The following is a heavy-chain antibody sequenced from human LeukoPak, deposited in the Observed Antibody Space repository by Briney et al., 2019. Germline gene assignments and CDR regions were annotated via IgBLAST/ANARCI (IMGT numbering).Heavy chain of an antibody. CDR1: GFSFSTYY. Sequence: PGGSLRLSCAASGFSFSTYYVNWVRQAPGKGLEWVSCISSSSTYIYYADSVRGRFAISRDNAKNSQYLQMNSLRAEDTAVYYCARENHGSFDYWGQGSLVTVSS. J-gene: IGHJ4*02. CDR2: ISSSSTYI. V-gene: IGHV3-21*01. D-gene: IGHD1-14*01. CDR3: ARENHGSFDY.